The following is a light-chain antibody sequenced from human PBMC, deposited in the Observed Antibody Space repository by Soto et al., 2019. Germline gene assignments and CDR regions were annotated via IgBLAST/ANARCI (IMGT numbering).Light chain of an antibody. CDR3: QQYHRSSIT. CDR1: QSLNNG. J-gene: IGKJ5*01. V-gene: IGKV1-5*01. Sequence: DIHMTQSPSTLSASVVYRVTITFLASQSLNNGLAWYQQKPGKAPNLLIYDASTLERGVPSRFSGTGSGTEFTLTISSLQPDDFATYYCQQYHRSSITFGQGTRLEIK. CDR2: DAS.